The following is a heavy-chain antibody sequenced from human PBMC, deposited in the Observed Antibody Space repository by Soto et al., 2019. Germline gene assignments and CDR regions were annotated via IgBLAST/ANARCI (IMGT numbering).Heavy chain of an antibody. CDR3: AKNGQPPYYYYGLDV. D-gene: IGHD2-8*01. J-gene: IGHJ6*02. V-gene: IGHV1-18*01. CDR2: ISGYNGDT. CDR1: GYTFTRYG. Sequence: QGHLVQSEAEVKKSGASVKVSCKASGYTFTRYGISWVRQAPGQGLEWMGWISGYNGDTNYAQKFQGRVSMTIDTSTTNAYMELRSLTSDDTAVYYCAKNGQPPYYYYGLDVWGQGTKVTVSS.